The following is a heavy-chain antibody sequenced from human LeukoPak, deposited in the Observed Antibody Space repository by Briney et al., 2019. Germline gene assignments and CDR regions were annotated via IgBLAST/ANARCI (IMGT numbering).Heavy chain of an antibody. V-gene: IGHV1-18*01. CDR3: ARGPARITMISWFDP. CDR2: ISAYNGNT. D-gene: IGHD3-22*01. Sequence: ASVKVSCKASGYTFTSYGISWVRQAPGQGLEWMGWISAYNGNTRYAQNLQGRVTLTTDTSTSTAYMEVRSLRSDDTAVYYCARGPARITMISWFDPWGQGTLVTVSS. CDR1: GYTFTSYG. J-gene: IGHJ5*02.